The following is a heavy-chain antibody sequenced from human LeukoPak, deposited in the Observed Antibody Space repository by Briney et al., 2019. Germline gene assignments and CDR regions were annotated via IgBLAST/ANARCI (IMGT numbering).Heavy chain of an antibody. Sequence: GASVKVSCKASGGTFSSYAISWVRQAPGQGLEWMGRIIPIFGTANYAQKFQGRVTITTDESTSTAYMELSSLRSEDTAVYYSARVRRFLEWRAFDPWGQGTRVTVSS. CDR1: GGTFSSYA. D-gene: IGHD3-3*01. V-gene: IGHV1-69*05. J-gene: IGHJ5*02. CDR2: IIPIFGTA. CDR3: ARVRRFLEWRAFDP.